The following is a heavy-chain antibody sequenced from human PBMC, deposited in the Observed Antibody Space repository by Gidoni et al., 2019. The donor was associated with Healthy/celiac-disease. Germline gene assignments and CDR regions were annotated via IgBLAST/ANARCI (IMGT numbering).Heavy chain of an antibody. Sequence: QVQLVESGGGVVQPGRSLRLSCAASGFPFSSYGMHWVRQAPGKGLEWVAVISYDGSNKYYADSVKGRFTISRDNSKNTLYLQMNSLRAEDTAVYYCAKELPLNYYGMDVWGQGTTVTVSS. D-gene: IGHD2-2*01. CDR1: GFPFSSYG. CDR3: AKELPLNYYGMDV. CDR2: ISYDGSNK. V-gene: IGHV3-30*18. J-gene: IGHJ6*02.